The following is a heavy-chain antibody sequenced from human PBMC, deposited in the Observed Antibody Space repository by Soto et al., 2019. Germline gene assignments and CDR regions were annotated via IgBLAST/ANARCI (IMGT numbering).Heavy chain of an antibody. CDR3: AKDKYCSSTSCYYYYYGMDV. CDR1: GFTFSSYG. J-gene: IGHJ6*02. D-gene: IGHD2-2*01. V-gene: IGHV3-30*18. Sequence: GSLRLSCAASGFTFSSYGMHWVRQAPGNGLEWVAVISYDGSNEYYADSVKGRFTISRDNSKNTLYLQMNSLRAEDTAVYYCAKDKYCSSTSCYYYYYGMDVWGQGTTVTVSS. CDR2: ISYDGSNE.